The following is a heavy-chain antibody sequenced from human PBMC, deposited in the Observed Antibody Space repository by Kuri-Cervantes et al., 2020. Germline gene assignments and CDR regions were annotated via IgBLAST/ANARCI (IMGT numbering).Heavy chain of an antibody. J-gene: IGHJ4*02. D-gene: IGHD6-6*01. CDR3: ASATTYSSSSPLSY. Sequence: GESLKISCAASGFTFSSYAMNWVRQAPGKGLEWVAVISYDGSNKYYADSVKGRFTISRDNSKNTLYLQMNSLRAEDTAVYYCASATTYSSSSPLSYWGQGTLVTVSS. V-gene: IGHV3-30-3*01. CDR1: GFTFSSYA. CDR2: ISYDGSNK.